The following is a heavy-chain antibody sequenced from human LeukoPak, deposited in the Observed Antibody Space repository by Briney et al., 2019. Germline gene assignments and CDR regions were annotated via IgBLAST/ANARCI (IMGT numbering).Heavy chain of an antibody. D-gene: IGHD5-24*01. CDR3: ARDGDGYYSRAFDI. Sequence: SETLSLTCAVYGGSFSGYYWSWIRQPPGKGLEWIGEINHSGSTNYNPSLKSRVTISVDTSKNQFSLKLSSVTAADTAVYYCARDGDGYYSRAFDIWGQGTMVTVSS. CDR1: GGSFSGYY. V-gene: IGHV4-34*01. CDR2: INHSGST. J-gene: IGHJ3*02.